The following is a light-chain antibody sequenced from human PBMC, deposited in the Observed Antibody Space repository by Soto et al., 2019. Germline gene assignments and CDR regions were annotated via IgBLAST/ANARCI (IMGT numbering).Light chain of an antibody. V-gene: IGLV1-44*01. CDR1: NSNIGSNT. CDR2: SND. Sequence: QSVLTQPPSASGTPGQRVTISCSGSNSNIGSNTVNWYQQLPGTAPKLLIYSNDRRPSRVPDRFSGSKSGTSASLAISGLQSEDEADYYCAAWDDSLNGYVFGTGTKVTVL. J-gene: IGLJ1*01. CDR3: AAWDDSLNGYV.